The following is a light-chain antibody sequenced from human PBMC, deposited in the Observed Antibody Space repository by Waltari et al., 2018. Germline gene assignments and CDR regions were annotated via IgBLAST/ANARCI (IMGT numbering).Light chain of an antibody. V-gene: IGLV1-40*01. Sequence: QSVLTQPPSVSGAPGQRVTISCTGSSSNIGAGYDVHWYQQLPGTAPNLLFYGNSNRPSGCPSRVSGSKSGTSTSLAITGLQAEDEAAYYCQSYYSRSSSWVFGGGTKLTVL. J-gene: IGLJ3*02. CDR1: SSNIGAGYD. CDR2: GNS. CDR3: QSYYSRSSSWV.